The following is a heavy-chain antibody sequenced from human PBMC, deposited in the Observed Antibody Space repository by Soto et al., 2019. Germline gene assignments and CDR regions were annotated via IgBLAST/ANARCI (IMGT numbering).Heavy chain of an antibody. CDR1: GFTFSDYY. V-gene: IGHV3-11*01. CDR2: ISSSGGTI. CDR3: ARDRRYGSGSYSAFDI. J-gene: IGHJ3*02. Sequence: QVQLVESGGGLVKPGGSLRLSCAASGFTFSDYYMNWIRQAPGKGPEWLSYISSSGGTIYYADSVKGRFTISRDNAKNSLYLQMNSLRAEDTAVYYCARDRRYGSGSYSAFDIWGQGTMVTVSS. D-gene: IGHD3-10*01.